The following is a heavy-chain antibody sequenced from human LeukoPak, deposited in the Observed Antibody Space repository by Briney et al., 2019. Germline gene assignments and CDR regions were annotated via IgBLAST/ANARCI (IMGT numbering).Heavy chain of an antibody. CDR2: IKSNLYLGAT. CDR3: VIDRGGAKYYLRAFDL. D-gene: IGHD2/OR15-2a*01. J-gene: IGHJ3*01. Sequence: GGSLRLSCGASGFTFSNAWLHWLRQAPGKGLEWIGRIKSNLYLGATDFAAPFEGRFTISRDDSKSTMYLQIDSLKTDDTAVYYCVIDRGGAKYYLRAFDLWGQGTMVIVSS. V-gene: IGHV3-15*01. CDR1: GFTFSNAW.